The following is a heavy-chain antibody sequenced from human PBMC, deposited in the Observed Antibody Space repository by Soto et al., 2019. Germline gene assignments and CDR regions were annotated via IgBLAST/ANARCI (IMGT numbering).Heavy chain of an antibody. CDR3: ANLGDYGDYVAFDY. J-gene: IGHJ4*02. D-gene: IGHD4-17*01. CDR2: IIPIFGTA. Sequence: QVQLVQSGAEVKKPGSSVKVSCKASGGTFSSYAISWVRQAPGQGLEWMGGIIPIFGTANYAQKFQGRVTITADKSTSTAYMELSSLRSEDTAVYYCANLGDYGDYVAFDYWGQGSLVTVSS. V-gene: IGHV1-69*06. CDR1: GGTFSSYA.